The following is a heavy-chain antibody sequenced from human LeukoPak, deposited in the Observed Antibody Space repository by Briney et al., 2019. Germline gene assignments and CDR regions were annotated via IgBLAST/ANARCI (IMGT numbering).Heavy chain of an antibody. Sequence: GESLKISCEASGYTFTHQWIGWVRQMAGRGLEWVGIIYPRDSDTRYSPSFQGHVTISADTSINTAYLEWSSLEASDTAMYYCARHSEVIGAIWGQGTLVTVSS. J-gene: IGHJ4*02. CDR1: GYTFTHQW. V-gene: IGHV5-51*01. CDR2: IYPRDSDT. D-gene: IGHD3-22*01. CDR3: ARHSEVIGAI.